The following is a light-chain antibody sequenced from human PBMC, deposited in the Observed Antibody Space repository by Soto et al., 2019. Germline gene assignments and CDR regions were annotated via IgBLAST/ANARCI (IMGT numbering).Light chain of an antibody. Sequence: EIVLTQSPGTLSLSPGERATLSCRASQSVNSNYLAWYQQKPGQAPRILIYGASSRATGIPDRFSGSGSGTDFTLTIRRLEPEDLAVYYGQQYGSSPRYTFGQGTKLEIK. CDR1: QSVNSNY. J-gene: IGKJ2*01. V-gene: IGKV3-20*01. CDR3: QQYGSSPRYT. CDR2: GAS.